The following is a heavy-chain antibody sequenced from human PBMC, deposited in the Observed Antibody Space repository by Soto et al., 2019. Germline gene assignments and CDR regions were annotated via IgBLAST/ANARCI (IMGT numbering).Heavy chain of an antibody. V-gene: IGHV4-39*01. D-gene: IGHD1-26*01. J-gene: IGHJ3*02. CDR3: ARQGSGRYNAFDI. Sequence: SXTLSLTCTVPGGSISSSSYYWGWIRQPPGKGLEWIGTIYYSGSTYYNPSLKSRVTISVDTSKNQFSLKLSSVTAADTAVYYCARQGSGRYNAFDIWGQGKVVTVS. CDR2: IYYSGST. CDR1: GGSISSSSYY.